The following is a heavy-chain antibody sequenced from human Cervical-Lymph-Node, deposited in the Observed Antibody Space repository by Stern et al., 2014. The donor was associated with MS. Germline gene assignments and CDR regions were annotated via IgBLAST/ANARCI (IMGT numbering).Heavy chain of an antibody. Sequence: QVQLQESGPGLVKPSETLSLTCTVSGGSISSSSYYWGWIRQPPGKGLEWIGSIYYSGSNYYNPSLKSRVTISVDTAKNQFSLKLSAVTAADTAVYYCARLGGVAGGSSDYWGQGTLVTVSS. V-gene: IGHV4-39*01. J-gene: IGHJ4*02. D-gene: IGHD2-15*01. CDR1: GGSISSSSYY. CDR2: IYYSGSN. CDR3: ARLGGVAGGSSDY.